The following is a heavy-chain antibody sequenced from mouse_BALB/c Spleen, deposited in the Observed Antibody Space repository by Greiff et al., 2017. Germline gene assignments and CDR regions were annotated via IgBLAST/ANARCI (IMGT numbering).Heavy chain of an antibody. Sequence: VQLQQSGAELVKPGASVKLSCKASGYTFTSYYMYWVKQRPGQGLEWIGEINPSNGGTNFNEKFKSKATLTVDKSSSTAYMQLSSLTSEDSAVYYCTSGDGYEKYFDYWGQGTTLTVSS. CDR1: GYTFTSYY. CDR3: TSGDGYEKYFDY. V-gene: IGHV1S81*02. D-gene: IGHD2-3*01. J-gene: IGHJ2*01. CDR2: INPSNGGT.